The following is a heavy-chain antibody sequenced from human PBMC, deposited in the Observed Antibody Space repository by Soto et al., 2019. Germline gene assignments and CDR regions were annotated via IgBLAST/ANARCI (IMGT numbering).Heavy chain of an antibody. CDR2: IKSKTDGGTT. CDR1: GFTFSNAW. V-gene: IGHV3-15*01. Sequence: GGSLRLSCAASGFTFSNAWMSWVRQAPGKGLEWVGRIKSKTDGGTTDYAAPVKGRFTISRDDSKNTLYLQMNSLKTEDTAVYYCTTDPGYCSRTSCFDYWGQGALVTVSS. J-gene: IGHJ4*02. CDR3: TTDPGYCSRTSCFDY. D-gene: IGHD2-2*03.